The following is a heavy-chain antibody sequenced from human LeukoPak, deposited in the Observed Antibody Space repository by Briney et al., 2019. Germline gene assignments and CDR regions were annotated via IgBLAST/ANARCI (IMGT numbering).Heavy chain of an antibody. J-gene: IGHJ5*02. CDR2: MNPNSGNT. CDR1: GYTFTSYD. D-gene: IGHD6-6*01. CDR3: ARATRIAARTRVNWFDP. V-gene: IGHV1-8*01. Sequence: ASVKFSCKASGYTFTSYDINWVRQATGQGLEWMGWMNPNSGNTGYAQKFQGRVTMTRNTSISTAYMELSSLRSEDTAVYYCARATRIAARTRVNWFDPWGQGTLVTVSS.